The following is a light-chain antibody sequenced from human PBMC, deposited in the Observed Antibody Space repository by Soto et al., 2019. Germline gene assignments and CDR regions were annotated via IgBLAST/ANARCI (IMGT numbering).Light chain of an antibody. CDR1: QSVSSSY. V-gene: IGKV3D-20*02. CDR2: GAS. CDR3: QQRSNWPT. Sequence: IVLTQSPGTLSLSPGERATLSCMASQSVSSSYLAWYQQKPGQAPRLLIYGASSRATGIPDRFSGSGSGTDFTLTISDLEPDDFAVYYCQQRSNWPTFGQGTKVDIK. J-gene: IGKJ1*01.